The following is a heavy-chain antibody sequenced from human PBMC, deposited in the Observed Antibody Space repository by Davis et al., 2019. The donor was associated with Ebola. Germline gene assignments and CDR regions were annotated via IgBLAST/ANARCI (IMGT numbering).Heavy chain of an antibody. CDR1: GFSFRPYC. D-gene: IGHD3-10*01. V-gene: IGHV3-7*01. Sequence: SLIPPCLSSGFSFRPYCIRWVLQAPGKGLEWMANIKQDGSEQYYVDSVKGRFTLSRDNAKNSLYLQMNSLRAEDTAVYYCARLGSYSEFDYWGQGTLVTVSS. CDR2: IKQDGSEQ. J-gene: IGHJ4*02. CDR3: ARLGSYSEFDY.